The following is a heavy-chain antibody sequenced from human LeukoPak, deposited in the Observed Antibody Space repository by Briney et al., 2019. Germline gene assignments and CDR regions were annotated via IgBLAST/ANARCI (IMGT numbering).Heavy chain of an antibody. CDR1: GFTFSSYS. CDR3: ARDSSHYDILTGYYRGYYFDY. J-gene: IGHJ4*02. V-gene: IGHV3-48*04. CDR2: ISSSGSTI. D-gene: IGHD3-9*01. Sequence: GSLRLSCAASGFTFSSYSMNWVRQAPGKGLEWVSYISSSGSTIYYADSVKGRFTISRDNAKNSLYLQMNSLRAEDTAVYYCARDSSHYDILTGYYRGYYFDYWGQGTLVTVSS.